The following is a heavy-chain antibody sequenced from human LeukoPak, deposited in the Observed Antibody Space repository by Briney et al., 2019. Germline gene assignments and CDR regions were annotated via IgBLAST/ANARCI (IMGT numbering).Heavy chain of an antibody. V-gene: IGHV3-33*08. D-gene: IGHD6-6*01. CDR2: IWYDGGNK. Sequence: GGSLRLSCTASGFTFSDYAMSWVRQAPGKGLEWVAVIWYDGGNKYYADSVKGRFTISRDNSKNTLYLQMNSLRAEDTAVYYCARDYGSSLDYWGQGTLVTVSS. CDR1: GFTFSDYA. J-gene: IGHJ4*02. CDR3: ARDYGSSLDY.